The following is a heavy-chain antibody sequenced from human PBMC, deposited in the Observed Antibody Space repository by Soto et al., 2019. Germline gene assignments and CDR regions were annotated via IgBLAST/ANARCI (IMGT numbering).Heavy chain of an antibody. Sequence: LRRTLSLTCAVSSGSISSSNWWSWVRQPPGKGLEWIGEIYNSGSTNYNPSLRSRVTISVDKSKNKISLKLSSVTAADTAVYYCARDCGGDCSADDAFDIWGQGTMVTVSS. CDR3: ARDCGGDCSADDAFDI. CDR2: IYNSGST. CDR1: SGSISSSNW. J-gene: IGHJ3*02. D-gene: IGHD2-21*01. V-gene: IGHV4-4*02.